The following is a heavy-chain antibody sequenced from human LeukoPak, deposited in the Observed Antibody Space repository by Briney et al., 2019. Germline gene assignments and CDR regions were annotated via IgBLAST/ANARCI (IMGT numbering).Heavy chain of an antibody. J-gene: IGHJ5*02. CDR1: GFSLSGYA. CDR2: IITSGTT. CDR3: AKDLTYNDGRWEFVP. V-gene: IGHV3-23*01. D-gene: IGHD3-9*01. Sequence: GGSLRLSCVASGFSLSGYAMSWVRQAPGKGPEWVSGIITSGTTYYSDSVKGRFTISRDSSKNTLYLQMNSLRSEDTAIYSCAKDLTYNDGRWEFVPWGQGTLVTVSS.